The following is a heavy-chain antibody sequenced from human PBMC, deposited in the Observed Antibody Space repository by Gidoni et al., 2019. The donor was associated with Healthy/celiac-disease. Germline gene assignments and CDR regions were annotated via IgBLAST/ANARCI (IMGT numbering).Heavy chain of an antibody. CDR2: ISYDGSNK. Sequence: QVQLVESGGGVVQHGRSLRLSCAASGFTCSSYGMHWGREAPGKGLEWVAVISYDGSNKSYADSVKGRFTISRDNSTNTLYLQMNSLRAEDTAVYYCAKDRYYGSGSYPYYFDYWGQGTLVTVSS. D-gene: IGHD3-10*01. CDR1: GFTCSSYG. V-gene: IGHV3-30*18. CDR3: AKDRYYGSGSYPYYFDY. J-gene: IGHJ4*02.